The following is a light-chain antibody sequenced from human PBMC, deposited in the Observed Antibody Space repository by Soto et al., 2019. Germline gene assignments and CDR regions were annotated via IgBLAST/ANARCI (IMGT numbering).Light chain of an antibody. J-gene: IGKJ4*01. CDR1: EYISSW. V-gene: IGKV1-5*03. CDR3: QQYKSYSLT. Sequence: DIQMTQSPSTLSASVGDRVTITCRASEYISSWLAWYQQKPGKAPKLLIYKASSLESGVPSRFSGSGSGTEFTLTISSLQPDDFATYYCQQYKSYSLTFGGGTEVEIK. CDR2: KAS.